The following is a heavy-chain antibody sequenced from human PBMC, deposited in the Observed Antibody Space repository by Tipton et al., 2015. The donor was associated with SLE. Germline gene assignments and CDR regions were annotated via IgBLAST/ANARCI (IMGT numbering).Heavy chain of an antibody. CDR1: GFTFSSYA. V-gene: IGHV3-23*01. J-gene: IGHJ3*02. CDR3: AKDPGTTYYYGSGSSSGAFDI. CDR2: ISGSGGST. Sequence: GSLRLSCAASGFTFSSYAMSWVRQAPGKGLEWVSAISGSGGSTYYADSVKGRFTISRDNSKNTLYLQMNSLRAEDTAVYYCAKDPGTTYYYGSGSSSGAFDIWGQGTMVTVSS. D-gene: IGHD3-10*01.